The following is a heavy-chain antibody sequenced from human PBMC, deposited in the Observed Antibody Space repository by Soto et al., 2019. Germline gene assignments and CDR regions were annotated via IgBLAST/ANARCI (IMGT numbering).Heavy chain of an antibody. V-gene: IGHV1-69*06. CDR3: AREGVYCSGGSCYFIPHYYYYYGMDV. Sequence: SVKVSCKASGGTFSSYAISWVRQAPGQGLEWMGGIIPICGTANYAQKFQGRVTITADKSTSTAYMELSSLRSDDTAVYYCAREGVYCSGGSCYFIPHYYYYYGMDVWGQGTTVTVSS. CDR1: GGTFSSYA. CDR2: IIPICGTA. D-gene: IGHD2-15*01. J-gene: IGHJ6*02.